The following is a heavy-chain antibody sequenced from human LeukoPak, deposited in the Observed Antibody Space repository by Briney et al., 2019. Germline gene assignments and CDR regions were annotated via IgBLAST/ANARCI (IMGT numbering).Heavy chain of an antibody. CDR1: GYTFTSNY. CDR3: ARDDYYGSANPLYYYYYGMDV. CDR2: VNPSAGST. V-gene: IGHV1-46*01. D-gene: IGHD3-10*01. J-gene: IGHJ6*02. Sequence: ASVKVSCKASGYTFTSNYMHWGRQAPGQGLEWMGIVNPSAGSTTYAQKFQGRVTMTRDTSISTAYMELSRLRSDDTAVYYCARDDYYGSANPLYYYYYGMDVWGQGTTVTVSS.